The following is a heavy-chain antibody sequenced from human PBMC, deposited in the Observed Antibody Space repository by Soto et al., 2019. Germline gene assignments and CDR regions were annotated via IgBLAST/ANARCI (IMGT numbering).Heavy chain of an antibody. Sequence: QITLKESGPTLVRPTQTLTVTCVFSGFEFTKIGEGVGWIRQSPGKALEWLAVIYWDDEKRYSPFLEARLTITRDTAKRQVVLTLTNVDPADTARYYCAHMGIMMSGEVIISDGFDVWGQGTMVSVSS. J-gene: IGHJ3*01. V-gene: IGHV2-5*02. CDR3: AHMGIMMSGEVIISDGFDV. CDR2: IYWDDEK. CDR1: GFEFTKIGEG. D-gene: IGHD2-8*01.